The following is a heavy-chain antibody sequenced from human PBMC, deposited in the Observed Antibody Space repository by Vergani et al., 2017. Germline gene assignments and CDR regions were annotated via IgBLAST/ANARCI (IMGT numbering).Heavy chain of an antibody. V-gene: IGHV3-33*08. CDR3: ARGCSQLERRGNWFDP. CDR1: GFTFSSYS. CDR2: IWYDGSNK. Sequence: QVQMVESGGGVVQSGRSLRLSCAASGFTFSSYSMHWGRQAPGKWLEWVAVIWYDGSNKYYTDSMTGRFTISIDNSKNTLYLQMNSLRAEDTAVYYCARGCSQLERRGNWFDPWGQGTLVTVSS. D-gene: IGHD1-1*01. J-gene: IGHJ5*02.